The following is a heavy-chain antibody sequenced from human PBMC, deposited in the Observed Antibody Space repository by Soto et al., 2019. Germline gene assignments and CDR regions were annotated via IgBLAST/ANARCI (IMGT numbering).Heavy chain of an antibody. Sequence: PSETLSLTCTVSGGSISSGGYYWSWIRQHPGKGLEWIGYIHYSGSTSYNPSLKSRVTISIDTSKNQFSLKLSSVTAADTAVYYCARGLVRYFDWKHTSGPWFDPWGQGTLVTVSS. V-gene: IGHV4-31*03. CDR3: ARGLVRYFDWKHTSGPWFDP. D-gene: IGHD3-9*01. CDR2: IHYSGST. CDR1: GGSISSGGYY. J-gene: IGHJ5*02.